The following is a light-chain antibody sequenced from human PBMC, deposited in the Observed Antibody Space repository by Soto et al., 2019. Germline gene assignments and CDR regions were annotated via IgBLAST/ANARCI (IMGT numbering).Light chain of an antibody. J-gene: IGLJ2*01. Sequence: QSVLTQPPSVSGAPGQRVTISCTGSSSNIGAGYDVHWYQQLPGTAHKLLIYGNSNRPSGVPDRFSGSKSGTSASLAITGLQAEDEADYYCQSYDSSLSGVVFGGGTNVTVL. CDR3: QSYDSSLSGVV. CDR1: SSNIGAGYD. CDR2: GNS. V-gene: IGLV1-40*01.